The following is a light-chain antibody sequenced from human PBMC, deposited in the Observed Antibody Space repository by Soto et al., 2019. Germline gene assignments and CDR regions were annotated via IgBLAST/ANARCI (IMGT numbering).Light chain of an antibody. Sequence: DIPMTQSHSTLSASVGDRVSSTCRASQSIGDWLAWYQQKPGKAPKLLIYKASNLQSGVPSRFSGSGSGTDFTLTISSLQPDDFATYYCQHYDSYSPTWTFGQGTKVDIK. V-gene: IGKV1-5*03. J-gene: IGKJ1*01. CDR3: QHYDSYSPTWT. CDR1: QSIGDW. CDR2: KAS.